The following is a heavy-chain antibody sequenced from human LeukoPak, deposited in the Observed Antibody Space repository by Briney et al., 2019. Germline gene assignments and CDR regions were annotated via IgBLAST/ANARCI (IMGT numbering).Heavy chain of an antibody. J-gene: IGHJ6*03. V-gene: IGHV3-49*04. Sequence: GGSLRLSCTASGFTFGDYAMSWVRQAPGKGLEWVGFIRSKAYGGTTEYAASVKGRFTTSRDDSKSIAYLQMNSLKTEGTAVYYCTQMVRTNYYYYYMDVWGKGTTVTVSS. D-gene: IGHD3-10*01. CDR3: TQMVRTNYYYYYMDV. CDR2: IRSKAYGGTT. CDR1: GFTFGDYA.